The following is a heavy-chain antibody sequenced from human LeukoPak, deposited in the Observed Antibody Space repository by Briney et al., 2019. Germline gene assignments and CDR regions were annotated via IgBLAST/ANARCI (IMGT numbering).Heavy chain of an antibody. CDR3: ARETLPYNGSSSGV. Sequence: SETLSLTCTVSGGSISSYYWSWIRQPAGKGLEWIGRIYTSGGTNYNPSLKSRVTISVDTSKNQFSLKLNSVTAADTAVYYCARETLPYNGSSSGVWGQGTLVTVSS. CDR2: IYTSGGT. V-gene: IGHV4-4*07. J-gene: IGHJ4*02. CDR1: GGSISSYY. D-gene: IGHD1-26*01.